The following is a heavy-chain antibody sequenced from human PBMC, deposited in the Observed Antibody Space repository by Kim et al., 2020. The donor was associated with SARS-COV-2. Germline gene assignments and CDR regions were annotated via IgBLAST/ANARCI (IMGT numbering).Heavy chain of an antibody. CDR1: GYTFTSYA. D-gene: IGHD3-10*01. Sequence: ASVKVSCKASGYTFTSYAMHWVRQAPGQRLEWMGWINAGNGNTKYSQKFQGRVTITRDTSASTAYMELSSLRSEDTAVYYCATLPNYYGSGSPWYGMDVWGQGTTVTVSS. CDR3: ATLPNYYGSGSPWYGMDV. CDR2: INAGNGNT. V-gene: IGHV1-3*01. J-gene: IGHJ6*02.